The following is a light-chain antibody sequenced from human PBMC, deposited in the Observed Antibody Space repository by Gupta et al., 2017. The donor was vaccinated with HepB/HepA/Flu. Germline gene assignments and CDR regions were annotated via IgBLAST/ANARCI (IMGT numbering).Light chain of an antibody. J-gene: IGKJ2*04. CDR1: ESIGRS. CDR2: YAS. V-gene: IGKV6-21*01. CDR3: QQSNTLGGS. Sequence: EIVLTQSPDFQSVTPKEKVTITCRASESIGRSLHWYQQKPSQSPKLLIKYASQSFSGVPSRFSGSGSGTEFTLTIDSLEAEDAAVYYCQQSNTLGGSFGQGTKLEIK.